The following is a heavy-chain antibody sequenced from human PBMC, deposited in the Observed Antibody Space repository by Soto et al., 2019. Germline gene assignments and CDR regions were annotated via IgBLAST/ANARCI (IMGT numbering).Heavy chain of an antibody. J-gene: IGHJ5*02. CDR3: ARLQKRYNWFSAENNWFDP. CDR2: INPNSGGT. CDR1: GYTFTGYY. Sequence: QVQLVQSGAEVKKPGASVKVSCKASGYTFTGYYMHWVRQAPGQGLEWMGWINPNSGGTNYAQKFQGWVTMTRHTSISTAYMELSRLRSDDKAVYYCARLQKRYNWFSAENNWFDPWGQGTLVTVSS. V-gene: IGHV1-2*04. D-gene: IGHD1-1*01.